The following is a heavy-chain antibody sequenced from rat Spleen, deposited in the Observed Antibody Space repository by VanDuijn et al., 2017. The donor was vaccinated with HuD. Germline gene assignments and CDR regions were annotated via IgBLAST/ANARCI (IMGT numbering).Heavy chain of an antibody. D-gene: IGHD4-3*01. CDR3: VRQDTSGYSNWFAY. Sequence: EVQLMESDGGLVQPGRSLKLSCAASGFTFSNYCMTWVRQAPTKSLDWVASICTGGDNPYYRDSVKGRFTISRDNAKSSLYLQMDSLRSEDTATYYCVRQDTSGYSNWFAYWGQGALVTVSS. J-gene: IGHJ3*01. CDR1: GFTFSNYC. CDR2: ICTGGDNP. V-gene: IGHV5-25*01.